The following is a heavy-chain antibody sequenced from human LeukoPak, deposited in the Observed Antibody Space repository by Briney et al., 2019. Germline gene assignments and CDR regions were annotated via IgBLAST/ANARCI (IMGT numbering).Heavy chain of an antibody. CDR3: ASLGGISGSYTTFDY. J-gene: IGHJ4*02. CDR2: ISSSSSYI. D-gene: IGHD1-26*01. V-gene: IGHV3-21*01. Sequence: GGSLRLSCAASGFTFSSYSMNWVRQAPGKGLEWVSSISSSSSYIYYADSVKGRFTISRDNAKNSLYLQTNSLRAEDTAVYYCASLGGISGSYTTFDYWGQGTLVTVSS. CDR1: GFTFSSYS.